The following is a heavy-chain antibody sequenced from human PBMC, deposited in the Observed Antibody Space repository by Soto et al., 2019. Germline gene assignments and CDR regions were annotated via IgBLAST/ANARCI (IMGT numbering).Heavy chain of an antibody. CDR2: IYGSGHT. CDR1: GYSISSAYY. J-gene: IGHJ3*02. D-gene: IGHD4-17*01. V-gene: IGHV4-38-2*01. CDR3: ARSPFDYGGNPRIDFDI. Sequence: LSLTCAVSGYSISSAYYWAWIRQPPGKGLEWIGSIYGSGHTYYNPSLQSRVTISVDTSKNQFSLKGSSVSAADTAVYYCARSPFDYGGNPRIDFDIWGQGTMVTVSS.